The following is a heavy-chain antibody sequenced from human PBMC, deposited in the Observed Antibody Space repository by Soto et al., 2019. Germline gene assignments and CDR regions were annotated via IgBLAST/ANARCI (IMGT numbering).Heavy chain of an antibody. CDR1: GDSISSSDYS. CDR3: ARGAGYCSSPTCYDRRRRNWFDP. D-gene: IGHD2-2*01. CDR2: IYHSGST. V-gene: IGHV4-30-2*01. J-gene: IGHJ5*02. Sequence: TLSLTCAVSGDSISSSDYSWSWIRQPPGKGLERIELIYHSGSTYYNPSIKSRVTISVDRSKNQFSLKLRSVTAADTAVYYCARGAGYCSSPTCYDRRRRNWFDPWGQGTLVTVSS.